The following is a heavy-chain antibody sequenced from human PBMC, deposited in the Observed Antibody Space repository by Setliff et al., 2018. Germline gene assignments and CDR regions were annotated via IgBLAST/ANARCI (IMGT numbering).Heavy chain of an antibody. V-gene: IGHV4-38-2*02. D-gene: IGHD3-3*02. J-gene: IGHJ4*02. CDR2: FFHTGNT. CDR3: ARHLWGRYMAESSDYFDY. Sequence: PSETLSLTCTVSGYSISSGYYWGWIRQPTGKGLEWLGSFFHTGNTYYNPSLEGGVTISVDTSNNQFSLKLSSVTAADTAVYYCARHLWGRYMAESSDYFDYWGQGSLVTVSS. CDR1: GYSISSGYY.